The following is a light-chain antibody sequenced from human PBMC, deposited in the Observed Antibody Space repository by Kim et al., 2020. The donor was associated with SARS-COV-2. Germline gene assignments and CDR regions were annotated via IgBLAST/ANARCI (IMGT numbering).Light chain of an antibody. Sequence: GQSITISCTGTSSDVGGYNYVSWYQQHPGKAPKLMIYDVSNRPSGVSNRFSGSKSGNTASLTISELQAEDEADYYCSSYTSSSTWVFGGETQLNVL. V-gene: IGLV2-14*03. J-gene: IGLJ3*02. CDR3: SSYTSSSTWV. CDR1: SSDVGGYNY. CDR2: DVS.